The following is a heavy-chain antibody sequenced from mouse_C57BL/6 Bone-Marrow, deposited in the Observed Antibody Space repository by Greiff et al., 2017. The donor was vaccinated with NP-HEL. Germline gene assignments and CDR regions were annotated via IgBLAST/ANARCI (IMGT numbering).Heavy chain of an antibody. J-gene: IGHJ3*01. V-gene: IGHV5-17*01. CDR2: ISSGSSTI. CDR1: GFTFSDYG. CDR3: ARLIPRFTY. Sequence: EVQLQESGGGLVKPGGSLKLSCAASGFTFSDYGMHWVRQAPEKGLEWVAYISSGSSTIYYADTVKGRFTISRDNAKNTLFLQMTSLRSEDTAMYYCARLIPRFTYWGQGTLVTVSA.